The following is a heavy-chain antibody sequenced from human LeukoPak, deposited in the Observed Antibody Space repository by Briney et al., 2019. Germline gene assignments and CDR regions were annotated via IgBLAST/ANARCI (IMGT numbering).Heavy chain of an antibody. CDR3: AKGLTVTTDAFDI. D-gene: IGHD4-17*01. V-gene: IGHV3-23*01. Sequence: GGSLRLSCAASGFTCSESYMSWIRQAPGKGLEWVSAISGSGGSTYYADSVKGRFTISRDNSKNTLYLQMNSLRAEDTAVYYCAKGLTVTTDAFDIWGQGTMVTVSS. CDR2: ISGSGGST. J-gene: IGHJ3*02. CDR1: GFTCSESY.